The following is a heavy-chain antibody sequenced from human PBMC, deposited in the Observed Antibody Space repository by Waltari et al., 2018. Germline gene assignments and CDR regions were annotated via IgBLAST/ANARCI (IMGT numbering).Heavy chain of an antibody. Sequence: DVHLVESGGGLVQPGGSLRLSCVASGFTFSSYWMHWVRRVPGKGLTWVLHIKGDGNGTTYADSVKCRFTVSRDNAKSTLFLQMTSLRAEDTAVYFCVRDDPGYGLDVWGQGTTVTVSS. J-gene: IGHJ6*02. D-gene: IGHD7-27*01. CDR1: GFTFSSYW. CDR3: VRDDPGYGLDV. CDR2: IKGDGNGT. V-gene: IGHV3-74*03.